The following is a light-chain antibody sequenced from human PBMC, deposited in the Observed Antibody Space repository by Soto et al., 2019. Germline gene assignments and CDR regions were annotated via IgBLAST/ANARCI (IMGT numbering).Light chain of an antibody. CDR1: QSISSW. CDR2: DAS. CDR3: QQYNSYST. J-gene: IGKJ1*01. Sequence: DIQMTQSPSTLFASVGDRVTITFRASQSISSWLAWYQQRPGKAPKLLICDASSLESGVPSRFSGSGSGTEFTLTISSLQPDDFATYYCQQYNSYSTFGQGTK. V-gene: IGKV1-5*01.